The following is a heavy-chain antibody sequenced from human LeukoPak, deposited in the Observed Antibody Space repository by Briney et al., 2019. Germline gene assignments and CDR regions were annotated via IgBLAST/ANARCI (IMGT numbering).Heavy chain of an antibody. CDR2: INHSGST. V-gene: IGHV4-34*01. CDR1: GFTFSHYE. Sequence: GSLRLSCAASGFTFSHYEMNWVRQAPGKGLEWIGEINHSGSTNYNPSLKSRVTISVDTSKNQFSLKLSSVTAADTAVYYCARSDVYYFDYWGQGTLVTVSS. D-gene: IGHD3-16*01. J-gene: IGHJ4*02. CDR3: ARSDVYYFDY.